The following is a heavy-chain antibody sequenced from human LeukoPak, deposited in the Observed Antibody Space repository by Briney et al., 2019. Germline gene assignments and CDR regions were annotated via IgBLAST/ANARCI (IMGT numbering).Heavy chain of an antibody. J-gene: IGHJ6*04. CDR2: IYYSGST. Sequence: SETLSLTCTVSGGSISSSSYYWGWIRQPPGKGLEWIGSIYYSGSTHYNPSLKSRVTISVDTSKNQFSLKLSSVTAADTAVYYCARDWDPPDVWGKGTTVTVSS. D-gene: IGHD1-26*01. CDR1: GGSISSSSYY. V-gene: IGHV4-39*07. CDR3: ARDWDPPDV.